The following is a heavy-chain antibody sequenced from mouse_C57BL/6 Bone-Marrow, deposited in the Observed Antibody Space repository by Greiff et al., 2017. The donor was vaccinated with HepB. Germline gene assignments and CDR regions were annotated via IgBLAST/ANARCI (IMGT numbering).Heavy chain of an antibody. J-gene: IGHJ4*01. Sequence: QVQLLQSGPGLVKPGASVKLSCKASGYAFSSSWMNWVKKRPGKGLEWVGRIYPGDGDTNYNGKFKGKATLTADKSSSTAYMQLSSLTSEDSAFYFCASVLRSYAMDCWGKGTSVTVAS. CDR1: GYAFSSSW. CDR3: ASVLRSYAMDC. CDR2: IYPGDGDT. V-gene: IGHV1-82*01. D-gene: IGHD1-1*01.